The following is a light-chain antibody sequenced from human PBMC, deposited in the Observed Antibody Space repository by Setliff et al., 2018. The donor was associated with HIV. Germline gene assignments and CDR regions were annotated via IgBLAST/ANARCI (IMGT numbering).Light chain of an antibody. J-gene: IGLJ2*01. Sequence: NFMLPQPHSVSESPGKTVPISCTRSSGSIGSSYVQWYQLRPGSAPITIIYEDDERPSGVPDRFTASIDSSSNSASLTISALKTGDEADYFCQSSDSNTGIFGGVTKVTVL. V-gene: IGLV6-57*03. CDR3: QSSDSNTGI. CDR1: SGSIGSSY. CDR2: EDD.